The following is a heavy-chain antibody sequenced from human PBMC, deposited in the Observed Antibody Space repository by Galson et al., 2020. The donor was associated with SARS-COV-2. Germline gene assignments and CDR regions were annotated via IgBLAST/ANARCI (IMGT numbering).Heavy chain of an antibody. CDR2: IGTAGDT. D-gene: IGHD3-10*01. V-gene: IGHV3-13*04. CDR3: ARVRYYGSGSNPYYYYGMDV. Sequence: GESLKISCAASGFTFSSYDMHWVRQATAKGLEWVSAIGTAGDTYYPGSVKGRFTISRENAKNSLYLQMNSLRAGDTAVYYCARVRYYGSGSNPYYYYGMDVWGQGTTVTVSS. J-gene: IGHJ6*02. CDR1: GFTFSSYD.